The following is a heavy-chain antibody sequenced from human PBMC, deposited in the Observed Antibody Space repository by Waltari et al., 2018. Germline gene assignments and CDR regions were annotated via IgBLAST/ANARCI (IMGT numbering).Heavy chain of an antibody. CDR2: IDNSGSTT. CDR1: GFRFSNYE. V-gene: IGHV3-48*03. J-gene: IGHJ6*03. CDR3: ARHSTEYYYYYYYMDV. Sequence: EVQVVESGGGLVQPGGSLRLSCVASGFRFSNYEMNWVRQAPGKGLEWVSYIDNSGSTTYYADSVKGRFTISRDNAKNSLYLQMDSLRAEDTAVYYCARHSTEYYYYYYYMDVWGKGTTVTVS.